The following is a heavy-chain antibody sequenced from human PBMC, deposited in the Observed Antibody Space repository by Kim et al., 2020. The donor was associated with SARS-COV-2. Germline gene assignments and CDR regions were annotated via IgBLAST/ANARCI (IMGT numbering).Heavy chain of an antibody. Sequence: GGSLRLSCAVSGFPFSIYRMNWVRQAPGKGPEWVAQIKQDGSEQYYVDSVKGRFTISRDNARNSLHLEMTRLRVEDTAMYYCARDSSWNHLLDFFHFDY. CDR3: ARDSSWNHLLDFFHFDY. V-gene: IGHV3-7*01. CDR1: GFPFSIYR. CDR2: IKQDGSEQ. J-gene: IGHJ4*01. D-gene: IGHD3-3*01.